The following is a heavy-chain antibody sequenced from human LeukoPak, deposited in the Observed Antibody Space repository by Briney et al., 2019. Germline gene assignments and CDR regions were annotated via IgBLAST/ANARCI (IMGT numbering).Heavy chain of an antibody. Sequence: GGSLRLSCAASGFTVSSNYINWVRQAPGKGLEWVSVIYSGGGTYYADSVKGRFTISSDNSKNTLYLQVNNLRAEDTAVYYCARDGSGGYRNRGVFDIWGRGTMVTVSS. D-gene: IGHD5-18*01. V-gene: IGHV3-53*01. CDR3: ARDGSGGYRNRGVFDI. CDR2: IYSGGGT. CDR1: GFTVSSNY. J-gene: IGHJ3*02.